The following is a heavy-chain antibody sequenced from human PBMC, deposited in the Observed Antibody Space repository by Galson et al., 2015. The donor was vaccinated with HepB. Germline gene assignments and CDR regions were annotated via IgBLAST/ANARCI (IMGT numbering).Heavy chain of an antibody. D-gene: IGHD5-18*01. CDR2: IYYSGST. J-gene: IGHJ4*02. CDR3: ARVGYSYPIYDY. Sequence: TLSLTCTVSGGSISSGGYYWSWIRQHPGKGLEWIGYIYYSGSTYYNPSLKSRVTISVDTSKNQFSLKLSSVTAADTAVYYCARVGYSYPIYDYWGQGTLVTVSS. CDR1: GGSISSGGYY. V-gene: IGHV4-31*03.